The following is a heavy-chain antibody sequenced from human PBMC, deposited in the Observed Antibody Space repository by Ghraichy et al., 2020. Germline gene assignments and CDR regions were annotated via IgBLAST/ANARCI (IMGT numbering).Heavy chain of an antibody. J-gene: IGHJ4*02. V-gene: IGHV3-23*01. CDR1: GFTFSSYA. Sequence: LSLTCAASGFTFSSYAMSWVRQAPGKGLEWVSAISGSGGSTYYADSVKGRFTISRDNSKNTLYLQMNSLRAEDTAVYYCAKIYYYDSSGYESYFDYWGQGTLVTVSS. CDR2: ISGSGGST. D-gene: IGHD3-22*01. CDR3: AKIYYYDSSGYESYFDY.